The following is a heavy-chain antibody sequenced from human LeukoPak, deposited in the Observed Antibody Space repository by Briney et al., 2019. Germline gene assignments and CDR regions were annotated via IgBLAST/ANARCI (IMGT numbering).Heavy chain of an antibody. Sequence: GSLRLPLGGFGLTFSRYCMHWVRQAPGKGVGWVLSISSSSSYIYYADSVKGRFTISRDNAKNSLYLQMNSLRAEDTAVYYCARGILAGEKDNWFDPWGQGTLVTVSS. CDR3: ARGILAGEKDNWFDP. D-gene: IGHD3-9*01. CDR1: GLTFSRYC. V-gene: IGHV3-21*01. J-gene: IGHJ5*02. CDR2: ISSSSSYI.